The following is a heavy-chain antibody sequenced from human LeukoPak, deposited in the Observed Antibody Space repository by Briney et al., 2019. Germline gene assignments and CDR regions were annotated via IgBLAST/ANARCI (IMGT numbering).Heavy chain of an antibody. CDR1: GFTFSSYG. J-gene: IGHJ6*03. CDR3: AKNGDRGAYCSGGSCYPYYYYYMDV. D-gene: IGHD2-15*01. Sequence: GGSLRLSCAASGFTFSSYGMHWVRQAPGKGLEWVAVISYDGSNKYYADSVKGRFTISRDNAKNSVYLQMNSLRAEDTAIYYCAKNGDRGAYCSGGSCYPYYYYYMDVWGKGTTVTISS. CDR2: ISYDGSNK. V-gene: IGHV3-30*18.